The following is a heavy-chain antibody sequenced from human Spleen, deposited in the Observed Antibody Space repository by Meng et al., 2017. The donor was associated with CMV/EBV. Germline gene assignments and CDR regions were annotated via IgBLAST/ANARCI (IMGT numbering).Heavy chain of an antibody. D-gene: IGHD3-9*01. Sequence: TSYASVWVRQAPGQGLEWMGWISAYNGYTNYAQKFQGRVTMTTDTSTSTAYMELRSLRSDDTAVYYCARGGDILTGYYNMGDDWFDPWGQGTLVTVSS. CDR2: ISAYNGYT. CDR1: TSYA. CDR3: ARGGDILTGYYNMGDDWFDP. V-gene: IGHV1-18*01. J-gene: IGHJ5*02.